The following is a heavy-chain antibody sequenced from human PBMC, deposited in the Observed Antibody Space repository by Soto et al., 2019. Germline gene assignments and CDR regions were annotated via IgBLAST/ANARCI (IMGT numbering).Heavy chain of an antibody. Sequence: GGSLRLSCAASGFTFSSYAMSWVRQAPGKGLEWVSAISGSGGSTYYADSVKGRFTISRDNSKNTLYLQMNSLRAEDTAVYYCAKEGILVYDSSGYYDYWGQGTLVTVSS. CDR1: GFTFSSYA. CDR3: AKEGILVYDSSGYYDY. D-gene: IGHD3-22*01. J-gene: IGHJ4*02. CDR2: ISGSGGST. V-gene: IGHV3-23*01.